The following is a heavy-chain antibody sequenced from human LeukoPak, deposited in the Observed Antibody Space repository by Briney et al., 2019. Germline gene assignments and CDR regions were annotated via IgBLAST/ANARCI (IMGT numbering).Heavy chain of an antibody. J-gene: IGHJ4*02. CDR2: IVVGSGNT. Sequence: GTSVKVSCKASGFTFTSSVVQWVRQARGQRLEWIGWIVVGSGNTSYAQKFQERVTITRDMSTSTAYMELSSLRFEDTAVYYCAADRAGSYLRFVYWGQGTPVTVSS. V-gene: IGHV1-58*01. CDR3: AADRAGSYLRFVY. D-gene: IGHD3-10*01. CDR1: GFTFTSSV.